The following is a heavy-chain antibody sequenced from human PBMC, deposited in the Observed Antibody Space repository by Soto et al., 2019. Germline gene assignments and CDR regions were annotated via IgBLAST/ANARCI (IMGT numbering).Heavy chain of an antibody. J-gene: IGHJ6*03. CDR1: GFTFSSYS. CDR2: ISSSSSYI. CDR3: ARYPPSSDFWSGYSYYYYYYMDV. V-gene: IGHV3-21*01. Sequence: EVQLVESGGGLVKPGGSLRLSCAASGFTFSSYSMNWVRQAPGKGLEWVSSISSSSSYIYYADSVKGPFTICRYNAKNSHYLQMNSLRAADKAVYYCARYPPSSDFWSGYSYYYYYYMDVWGKGTTVTVSS. D-gene: IGHD3-3*01.